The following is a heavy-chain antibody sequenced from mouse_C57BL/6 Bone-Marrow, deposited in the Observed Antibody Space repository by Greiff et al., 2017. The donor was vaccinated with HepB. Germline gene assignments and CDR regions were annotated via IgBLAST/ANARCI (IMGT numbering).Heavy chain of an antibody. J-gene: IGHJ3*01. CDR3: TTWDGKAWFAY. D-gene: IGHD2-1*01. CDR1: GFNIKDDY. CDR2: IDPENGDT. Sequence: EVQLQQSGAELVRPGASVKLSCTASGFNIKDDYMHWVKQRPEQGLEWIGWIDPENGDTEYASKFQGKATITADTSSNTAYLQLSSLTSEDTAVYYCTTWDGKAWFAYGGRGTLVTVTA. V-gene: IGHV14-4*01.